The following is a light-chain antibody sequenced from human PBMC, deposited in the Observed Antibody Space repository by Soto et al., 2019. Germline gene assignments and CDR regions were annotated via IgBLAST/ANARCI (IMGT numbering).Light chain of an antibody. J-gene: IGKJ1*01. Sequence: EIVMTQSPATLSGSPGERATLSCRASQSVRTNLAWYRQKPDQAPTLLIYDASIRATGIPARFSGSGSGTEFTLTISSLQSEDFAVYYCQQYNDWPPWTFAQGTQVEIK. CDR2: DAS. CDR3: QQYNDWPPWT. V-gene: IGKV3-15*01. CDR1: QSVRTN.